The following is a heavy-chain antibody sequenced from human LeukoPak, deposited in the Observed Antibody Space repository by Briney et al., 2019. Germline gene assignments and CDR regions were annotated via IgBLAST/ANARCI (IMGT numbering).Heavy chain of an antibody. D-gene: IGHD2-8*01. Sequence: PGGSLRLSCAGSGFTFSSYAMSWVRQAPGKGLEWVSAISDTGATTYDADSVKGRFAISRDNSRSTLYLQMNSLRAEDTALYYCAKDTSIGRYCTNGVCSPSDYWGQGTLVTVSS. CDR3: AKDTSIGRYCTNGVCSPSDY. V-gene: IGHV3-23*01. J-gene: IGHJ4*02. CDR2: ISDTGATT. CDR1: GFTFSSYA.